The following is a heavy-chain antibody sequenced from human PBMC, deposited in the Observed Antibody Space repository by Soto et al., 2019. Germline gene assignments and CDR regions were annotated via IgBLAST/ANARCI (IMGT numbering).Heavy chain of an antibody. D-gene: IGHD3-10*01. CDR1: GFIFSSYG. CDR2: IWYDGSNK. Sequence: QVQLVESGGGVVQPGRSLRLSCEASGFIFSSYGMHWVRQAPGKGLEWVAVIWYDGSNKYYADSVKGRFTISRDNSKNTLYMTMNSLRDEDTAVYYWAGGPHTIYYGSGSWFDPWGQGTLVTVSS. CDR3: AGGPHTIYYGSGSWFDP. V-gene: IGHV3-33*01. J-gene: IGHJ5*02.